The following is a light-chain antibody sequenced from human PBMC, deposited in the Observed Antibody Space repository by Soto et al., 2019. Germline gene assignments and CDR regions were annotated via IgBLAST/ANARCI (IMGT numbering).Light chain of an antibody. Sequence: QSALTQPASVSGSPGQSITISCTGSSSDVGGNKYVSWYQQYPGKAPKLMICDVSNRPSGVSNRFSGSKSGNTDSLTISGLQAEDEADYYCSAFTGTTYVFGTGTKLTVL. V-gene: IGLV2-14*01. CDR1: SSDVGGNKY. CDR2: DVS. J-gene: IGLJ1*01. CDR3: SAFTGTTYV.